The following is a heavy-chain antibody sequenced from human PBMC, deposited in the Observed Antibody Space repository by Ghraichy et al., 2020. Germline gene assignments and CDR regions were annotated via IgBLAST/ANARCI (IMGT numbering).Heavy chain of an antibody. V-gene: IGHV4-59*01. Sequence: SETLSLTCTVSGGSISSYSWSWIRQPPGMRLEWIGLFYYTRSTIYNPSLKSRVTMSVDTSQNQFSLNLRSVTAADTAVYFCARTRSLGGETTTFFDYWGQGSLGTVSS. J-gene: IGHJ4*02. CDR3: ARTRSLGGETTTFFDY. CDR2: FYYTRST. D-gene: IGHD3-16*01. CDR1: GGSISSYS.